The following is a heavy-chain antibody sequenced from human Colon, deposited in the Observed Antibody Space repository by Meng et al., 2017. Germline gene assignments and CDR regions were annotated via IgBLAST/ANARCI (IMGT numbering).Heavy chain of an antibody. CDR1: GDSVSSNTAV. CDR3: TRGLQFYRFEY. CDR2: TYYRSKWYN. D-gene: IGHD5-24*01. V-gene: IGHV6-1*01. J-gene: IGHJ4*02. Sequence: QTRSLTGAISGDSVSSNTAVWNWIRQAPSRGLEWLGRTYYRSKWYNDYAVSRRSRITINPDTSKNQFSLQLNSVTPEDTAVYYCTRGLQFYRFEYWGQGTLAT.